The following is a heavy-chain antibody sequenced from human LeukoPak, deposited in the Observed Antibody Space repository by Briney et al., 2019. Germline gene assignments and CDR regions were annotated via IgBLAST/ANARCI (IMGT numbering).Heavy chain of an antibody. J-gene: IGHJ4*02. V-gene: IGHV4-59*01. CDR3: AGVLHNTWHSLYYFDY. CDR2: IYYSGGT. CDR1: GASIISYY. Sequence: PSETLSLTCSVSGASIISYYWSWIRQPPGKGLEWIGYIYYSGGTKYSPSLQSRVSISIDASKNQFSLKLSSVTAADTAVYYCAGVLHNTWHSLYYFDYWGQGTLVTVSS. D-gene: IGHD2-2*02.